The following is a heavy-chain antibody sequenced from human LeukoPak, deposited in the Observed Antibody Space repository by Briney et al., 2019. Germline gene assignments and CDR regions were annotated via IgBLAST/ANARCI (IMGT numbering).Heavy chain of an antibody. CDR2: INHSGST. CDR3: ARLSGYSGYDYRQPLYQRGYYYYGMDV. J-gene: IGHJ6*02. Sequence: YWXXXRQPPGKGLGWIGEINHSGSTNYNPSLKSRVTISVDTSKNQFSLKLSSVTAADTAVYYCARLSGYSGYDYRQPLYQRGYYYYGMDVWGQGTTVTVSS. D-gene: IGHD5-12*01. CDR1: Y. V-gene: IGHV4-34*01.